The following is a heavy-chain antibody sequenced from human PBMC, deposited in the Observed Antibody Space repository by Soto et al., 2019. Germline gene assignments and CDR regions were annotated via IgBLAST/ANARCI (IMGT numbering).Heavy chain of an antibody. CDR1: GFTFSSYA. CDR2: ISGSGGST. V-gene: IGHV3-23*01. J-gene: IGHJ6*02. CDR3: AKMRRSRSWYVVVNSYYYYGMDV. Sequence: EVQLLESGGGLVQPGGSLRLSCAASGFTFSSYAMSWVRQAPGKGLEWVSAISGSGGSTYYADSVKGRFTISRDNSKNPLYLQMNSLRAEDTAVYYCAKMRRSRSWYVVVNSYYYYGMDVWGQGTTVTVSS. D-gene: IGHD6-13*01.